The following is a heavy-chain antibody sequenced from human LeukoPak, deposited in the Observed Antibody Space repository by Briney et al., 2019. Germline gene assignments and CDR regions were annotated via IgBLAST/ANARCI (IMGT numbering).Heavy chain of an antibody. Sequence: GGSLRLSCAVSGFTFSSYAMHWVRRAPGKGLEWVAVISYNGNDKYNADSVKGRFTISRDNSKNTLYLQMNSLRAEDTAVYYCARDRDLGAAAYYFDYWGQGTLVTVSS. CDR2: ISYNGNDK. D-gene: IGHD6-13*01. J-gene: IGHJ4*02. CDR3: ARDRDLGAAAYYFDY. CDR1: GFTFSSYA. V-gene: IGHV3-30-3*01.